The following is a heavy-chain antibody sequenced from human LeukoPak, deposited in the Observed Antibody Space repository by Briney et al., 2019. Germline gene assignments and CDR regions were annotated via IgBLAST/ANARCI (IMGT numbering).Heavy chain of an antibody. CDR2: IHHSGSA. D-gene: IGHD3-22*01. CDR3: ARSRGSGSTIWNFDL. J-gene: IGHJ2*01. Sequence: SETLSLTCTVSGYSISSGYYWGWIRQPPGKGPEWIGSIHHSGSAYYNSSLKSRITISVDKSKNQFSLKLNSVTAADTAVYYCARSRGSGSTIWNFDLWSRGTLVTVSS. CDR1: GYSISSGYY. V-gene: IGHV4-38-2*02.